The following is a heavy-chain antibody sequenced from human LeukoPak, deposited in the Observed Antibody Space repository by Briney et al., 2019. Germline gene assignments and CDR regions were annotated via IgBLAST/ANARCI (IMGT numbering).Heavy chain of an antibody. V-gene: IGHV4-39*02. D-gene: IGHD2-21*01. CDR3: AKGGKGFPLGLRFDS. CDR2: IHFGGTT. Sequence: PSETLSLTCTVSGDSISTTTYYWGWIRQPPGKGLEWIGLIHFGGTTYYNPSLESRVTLSVDTSKNQFSLRVSSVTAADTAVYYCAKGGKGFPLGLRFDSWGQGTLVSVSS. J-gene: IGHJ4*02. CDR1: GDSISTTTYY.